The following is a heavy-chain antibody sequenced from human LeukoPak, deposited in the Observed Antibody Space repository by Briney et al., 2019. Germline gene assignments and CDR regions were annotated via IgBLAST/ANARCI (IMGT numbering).Heavy chain of an antibody. CDR3: AGALGYCSSTSCSDYYYYYMDV. CDR1: GGSISSYY. D-gene: IGHD2-2*01. J-gene: IGHJ6*03. V-gene: IGHV4-59*01. Sequence: SETLSLTCTVSGGSISSYYWSWIRQPPGKGLEWIGYIYYSGSTNYNPSLKSRVTISVDTSKNQFSLKLSSVTAADTAVYYCAGALGYCSSTSCSDYYYYYMDVWGKGTTVTISS. CDR2: IYYSGST.